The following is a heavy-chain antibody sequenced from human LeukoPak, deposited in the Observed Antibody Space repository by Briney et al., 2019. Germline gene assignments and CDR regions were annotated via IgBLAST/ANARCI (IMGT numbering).Heavy chain of an antibody. CDR1: GFTFSSSS. V-gene: IGHV3-21*01. J-gene: IGHJ4*02. CDR3: ARGSGEFEDY. D-gene: IGHD3-10*01. Sequence: GGSLRLSCAASGFTFSSSSMDWVRQAPGKGLEWVSSISSSTKYISYADSVKGRFTISRDNANNSLYLQMNSLRAEDTAVYYCARGSGEFEDYWGQGTPVTVAS. CDR2: ISSSTKYI.